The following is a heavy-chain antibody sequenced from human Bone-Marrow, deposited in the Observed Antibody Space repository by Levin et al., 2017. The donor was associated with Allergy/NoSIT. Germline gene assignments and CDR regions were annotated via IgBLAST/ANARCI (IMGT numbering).Heavy chain of an antibody. Sequence: SETLSLTCTVSGGSISSGGYYWSWIRQHPGKGLEWIGYIYYSGSTYYNPSLKSRVTISVDTSKNQFSLKLSSVTAADTAVYYCARVVTIFGGAGDYWGQGTLVTVSS. CDR1: GGSISSGGYY. J-gene: IGHJ4*02. CDR2: IYYSGST. D-gene: IGHD3-3*01. CDR3: ARVVTIFGGAGDY. V-gene: IGHV4-31*03.